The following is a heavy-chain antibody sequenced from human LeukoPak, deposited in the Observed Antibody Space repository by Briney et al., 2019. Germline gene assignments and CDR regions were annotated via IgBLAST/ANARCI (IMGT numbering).Heavy chain of an antibody. J-gene: IGHJ4*02. CDR2: INPNSGGT. V-gene: IGHV1-2*02. D-gene: IGHD3-3*01. CDR1: GYTFTGYY. Sequence: ASVKVSCKASGYTFTGYYMHWVRQAPGQGLEWMGWINPNSGGTNYAQKFQGRVTMTRDTSISTAYMELSRLRSDDTAVYYCARQLNYDFWRLEPFDYWGQGTLVTVSS. CDR3: ARQLNYDFWRLEPFDY.